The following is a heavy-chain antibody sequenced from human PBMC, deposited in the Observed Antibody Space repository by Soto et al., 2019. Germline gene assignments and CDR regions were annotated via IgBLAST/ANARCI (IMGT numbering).Heavy chain of an antibody. CDR2: IYYSGST. J-gene: IGHJ4*02. CDR1: GGSVSSGSYY. D-gene: IGHD4-17*01. CDR3: ARDPYGDFTHYFDY. Sequence: SETLSLTCTVSGGSVSSGSYYWSWIRQPPGKGLEWIGYIYYSGSTNYNPSLKSRVTISVDTSKNQFSLKLSSVTAADTAVYYCARDPYGDFTHYFDYWGQGTLVTVS. V-gene: IGHV4-61*01.